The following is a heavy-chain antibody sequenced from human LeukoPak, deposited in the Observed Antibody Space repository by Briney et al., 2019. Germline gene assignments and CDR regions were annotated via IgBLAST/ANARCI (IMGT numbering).Heavy chain of an antibody. J-gene: IGHJ4*02. Sequence: EESLKISCKGSGYSFTSYWIGWVRQMPGKGLEWMGITYPGDSDTRYSPSFQGQVTISADKSISTAYLQWSSLKASDTAMYYCARALLWFGAYYFDYWGQGTLATVSS. CDR1: GYSFTSYW. V-gene: IGHV5-51*01. CDR3: ARALLWFGAYYFDY. CDR2: TYPGDSDT. D-gene: IGHD3-10*01.